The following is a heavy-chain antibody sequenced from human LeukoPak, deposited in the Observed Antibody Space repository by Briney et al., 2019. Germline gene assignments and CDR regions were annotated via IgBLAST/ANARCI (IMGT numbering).Heavy chain of an antibody. J-gene: IGHJ4*02. CDR1: GGSFSGYY. V-gene: IGHV4-34*01. Sequence: PSETLSLTCAVYGGSFSGYYWSWIRQPPGKGLEWIGEINHSGSTNYNPSLKSRVTISVDTSKNQFSLKLSSVTAADTAVYYCARVGPSYDSSGYYYFDYWGQGTLVTVSS. CDR3: ARVGPSYDSSGYYYFDY. CDR2: INHSGST. D-gene: IGHD3-22*01.